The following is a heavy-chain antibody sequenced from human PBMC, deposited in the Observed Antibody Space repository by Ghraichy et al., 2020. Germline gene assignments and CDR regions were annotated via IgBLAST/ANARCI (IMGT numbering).Heavy chain of an antibody. Sequence: GGSLRLSCAASGFSFSSYDMDWVRQAPGKGLEWVAHISSSSKNKFYSDSVKGRFTISRDNAENSLFLQMNSLRAEDGAVYFCARAWGVVSFYYYYGLDVWGQGTTVTVSS. CDR3: ARAWGVVSFYYYYGLDV. CDR2: ISSSSKNK. D-gene: IGHD2-21*01. CDR1: GFSFSSYD. V-gene: IGHV3-48*04. J-gene: IGHJ6*02.